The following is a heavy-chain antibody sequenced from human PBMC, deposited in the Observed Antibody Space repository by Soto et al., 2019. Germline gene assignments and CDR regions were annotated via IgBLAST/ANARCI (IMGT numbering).Heavy chain of an antibody. CDR1: GFTFSSFA. V-gene: IGHV3-23*01. CDR2: ISGSDNST. J-gene: IGHJ6*02. CDR3: APMGV. Sequence: EVQLLESGGGLVQPGGSLSLSCAASGFTFSSFAMSCVRQAPGKGLEWVSAISGSDNSTYYADSVKGRFTISRDNSKNTLYLQMSSLRADDTAVYYCAPMGVWGQGTTVTVSS.